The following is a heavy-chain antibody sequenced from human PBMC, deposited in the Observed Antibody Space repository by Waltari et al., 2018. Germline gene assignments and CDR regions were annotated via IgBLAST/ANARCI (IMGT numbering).Heavy chain of an antibody. D-gene: IGHD4-17*01. CDR3: ARALPHYGDYDY. V-gene: IGHV4-34*01. Sequence: QVQLQQWGAGLLKPSETLSLTCAVYGGSFSGYYWSWIRQPPGKGLEWIGEINHSGRTNYNPSLKSRVTISVDTSKNQFSLKLSSVTAADTAVYYCARALPHYGDYDYWGQGTLVTVSS. CDR2: INHSGRT. CDR1: GGSFSGYY. J-gene: IGHJ4*02.